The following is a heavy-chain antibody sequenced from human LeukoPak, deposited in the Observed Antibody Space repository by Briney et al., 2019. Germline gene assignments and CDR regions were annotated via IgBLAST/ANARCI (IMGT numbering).Heavy chain of an antibody. D-gene: IGHD4-17*01. Sequence: GGSLRLSCAASGFTFSSYGTHWVRQAPGKGLEWVAVISYDGSNKYYADSVKGRFTISRDNSKNTLYLQMNSLRAEDTAVYYCARVLWNGDYPRFDYWGQGTLVTVSS. CDR2: ISYDGSNK. V-gene: IGHV3-30*03. CDR3: ARVLWNGDYPRFDY. J-gene: IGHJ4*02. CDR1: GFTFSSYG.